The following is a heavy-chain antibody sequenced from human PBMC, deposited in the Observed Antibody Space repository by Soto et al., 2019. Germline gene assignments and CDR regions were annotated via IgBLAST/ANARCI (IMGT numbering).Heavy chain of an antibody. CDR2: IYYSGST. D-gene: IGHD2-15*01. Sequence: SETLSLTCTVSGGSISRSHYWGWIRQPPGKGLEWIGSIYYSGSTYYNPSLKSRVTITVDTSKNQFSLKLSSVTAADTAVYYCARLDPAYYFDYWGQGTLVTVSS. J-gene: IGHJ4*02. CDR3: ARLDPAYYFDY. CDR1: GGSISRSHY. V-gene: IGHV4-39*01.